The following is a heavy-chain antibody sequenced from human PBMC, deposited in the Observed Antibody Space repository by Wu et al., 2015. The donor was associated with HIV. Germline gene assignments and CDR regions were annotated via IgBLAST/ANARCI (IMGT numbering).Heavy chain of an antibody. V-gene: IGHV1-69*12. Sequence: QVQLEQSGAEVKPPGSSVRVSCKTYGDIFSNSAINWVRQAPGHGLEWMGVIIPMYGTANYAQQFQGRVTITADESASTVYMEVSSLKSEDTAVYYCARELQPWVGFDHWGQGTLVIVSS. J-gene: IGHJ4*02. D-gene: IGHD3-10*01. CDR2: IIPMYGTA. CDR3: ARELQPWVGFDH. CDR1: GDIFSNSA.